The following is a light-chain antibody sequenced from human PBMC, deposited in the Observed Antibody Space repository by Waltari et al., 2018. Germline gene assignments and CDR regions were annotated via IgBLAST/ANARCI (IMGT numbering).Light chain of an antibody. Sequence: QSALTQPRSVSGSPGQSVTISCTGTTRNVGGYNYASWYQQHPGKAPKLMIYDIPQRPSGVPDRFSGSKSGNTASLTISGLQADDEADYYCCSYAGSFTLLFGGGTRVTVL. CDR1: TRNVGGYNY. J-gene: IGLJ2*01. CDR2: DIP. V-gene: IGLV2-11*01. CDR3: CSYAGSFTLL.